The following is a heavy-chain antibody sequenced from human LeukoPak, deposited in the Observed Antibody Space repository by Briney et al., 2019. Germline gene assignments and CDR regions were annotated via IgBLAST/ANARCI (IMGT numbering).Heavy chain of an antibody. D-gene: IGHD3-22*01. J-gene: IGHJ4*02. CDR2: INHSGST. Sequence: SETLSLTCAVYGGSFSGYYWSWIRQPPGKGLEWIGEINHSGSTNYNPSLKSRVTISVDTSKNQFSLKLSSVTAADTAVYYCARGYDSSGFYFDYWGQGTLVTVSS. CDR1: GGSFSGYY. CDR3: ARGYDSSGFYFDY. V-gene: IGHV4-34*01.